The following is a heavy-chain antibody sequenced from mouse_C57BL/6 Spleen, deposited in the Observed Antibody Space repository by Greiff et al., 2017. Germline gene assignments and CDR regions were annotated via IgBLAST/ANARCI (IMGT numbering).Heavy chain of an antibody. V-gene: IGHV1-18*01. D-gene: IGHD2-4*01. CDR1: GYTFTDYN. Sequence: VQLQQSGPELVKPGASVKIPCKASGYTFTDYNMDWVKQSHGQSLEWIGDINPNNGGTIYNQKFKGKATLTVEKSSSTAYMELRSLTADDTAVYYCASGDYDDYWGQGTSVTVSS. CDR3: ASGDYDDY. CDR2: INPNNGGT. J-gene: IGHJ4*01.